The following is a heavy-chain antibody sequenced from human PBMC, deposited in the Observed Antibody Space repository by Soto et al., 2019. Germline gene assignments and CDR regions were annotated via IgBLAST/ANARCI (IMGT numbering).Heavy chain of an antibody. CDR1: GGTFSSYA. D-gene: IGHD2-21*02. CDR3: ARRKSGGNSVWFDP. CDR2: IIPIFGTA. J-gene: IGHJ5*02. Sequence: ASVKVSCKASGGTFSSYAISWVRQAPGQGLEWMGGIIPIFGTANYAQKFQGRVTITADESTSTAYMELSSLRSEDTAVYYCARRKSGGNSVWFDPWGQGTLVTV. V-gene: IGHV1-69*13.